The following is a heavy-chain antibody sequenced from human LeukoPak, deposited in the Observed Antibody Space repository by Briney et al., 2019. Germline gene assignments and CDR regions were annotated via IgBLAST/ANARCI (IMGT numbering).Heavy chain of an antibody. CDR1: GYTFSDFY. D-gene: IGHD3-3*02. CDR2: ITPKSGDT. V-gene: IGHV1-2*02. J-gene: IGHJ4*02. CDR3: ARVRLADERAWAY. Sequence: ASVKVSCKASGYTFSDFYIHWVRQAPGQGLEYVACITPKSGDTYSPQRLQGRVTMTRDASISTAYMELSSLRSDDTAVYFCARVRLADERAWAYWGQGSLVTVSS.